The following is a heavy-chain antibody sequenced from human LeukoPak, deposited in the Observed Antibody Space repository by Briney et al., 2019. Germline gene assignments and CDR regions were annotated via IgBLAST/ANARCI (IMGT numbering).Heavy chain of an antibody. CDR2: IYPGDSDT. CDR1: GYSFTSYW. CDR3: ARSRSIQLWFDY. V-gene: IGHV5-51*01. J-gene: IGHJ4*02. D-gene: IGHD5-18*01. Sequence: GESLKISSKGSGYSFTSYWIGWVRRMPGKGLEWMGIIYPGDSDTRYSPSFQGQVTISADKSISTAYLQWRSLKASDTAMYYCARSRSIQLWFDYWGQGTLVTVSS.